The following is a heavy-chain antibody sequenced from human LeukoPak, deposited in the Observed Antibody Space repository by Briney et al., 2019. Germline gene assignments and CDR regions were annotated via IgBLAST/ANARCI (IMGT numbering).Heavy chain of an antibody. CDR3: ARGRGGIAAAGRQSYYYYYMDV. V-gene: IGHV4-34*01. D-gene: IGHD6-13*01. CDR2: INHSGST. CDR1: GGSFSGYY. J-gene: IGHJ6*03. Sequence: SSETLSLTCAVYGGSFSGYYCSWIHQPPGKGLEWIGEINHSGSTNYNSSLKSRVTISVDTSKNQFSLKLSSVTAADTAVYYCARGRGGIAAAGRQSYYYYYMDVWGKGTTVTVSS.